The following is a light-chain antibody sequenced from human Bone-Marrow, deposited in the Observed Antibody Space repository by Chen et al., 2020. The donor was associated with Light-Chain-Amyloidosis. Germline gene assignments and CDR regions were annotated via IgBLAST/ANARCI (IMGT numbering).Light chain of an antibody. CDR3: QSADSSGTYEVI. Sequence: SYELTQPPSVSVSRGQTGRITCSGDDLPTKYAYWYQQKPGQAPVLVIHTDTERPSGITERFSGSISGTTATLTISGVQAEDEAEYHCQSADSSGTYEVIFGGGNKLTVL. V-gene: IGLV3-25*03. J-gene: IGLJ2*01. CDR2: TDT. CDR1: DLPTKY.